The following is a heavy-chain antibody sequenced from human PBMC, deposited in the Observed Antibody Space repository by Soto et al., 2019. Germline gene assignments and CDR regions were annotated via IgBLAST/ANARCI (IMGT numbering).Heavy chain of an antibody. D-gene: IGHD3-3*01. CDR2: IYYSGST. J-gene: IGHJ5*02. Sequence: PSETLSLTCTVSGGSISSGDYYWSWIRQPPGKGLEWIGHIYYSGSTYYNPSLKSRVTISVDTSKSQLSLKLSSVTAADTAVYYCARFWHPRGVDDANWFDPWGQGTLVTVSS. V-gene: IGHV4-30-4*01. CDR1: GGSISSGDYY. CDR3: ARFWHPRGVDDANWFDP.